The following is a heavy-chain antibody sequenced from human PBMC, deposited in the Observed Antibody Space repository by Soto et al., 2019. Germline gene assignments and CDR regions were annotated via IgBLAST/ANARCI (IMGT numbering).Heavy chain of an antibody. Sequence: GGSLRLSCAASGFPFNNYEMHWVRQAPGKGLEWVSYISGSGSTIYYADSVKGRFTISRGNAKKSLHLQMNSLRVEDTAVYYCARDLYDSSGYCPFDYWGQGTLVTVSS. CDR3: ARDLYDSSGYCPFDY. CDR2: ISGSGSTI. CDR1: GFPFNNYE. J-gene: IGHJ4*02. V-gene: IGHV3-48*03. D-gene: IGHD3-22*01.